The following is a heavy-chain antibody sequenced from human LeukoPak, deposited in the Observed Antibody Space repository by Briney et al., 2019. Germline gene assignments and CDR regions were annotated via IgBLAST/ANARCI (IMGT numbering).Heavy chain of an antibody. D-gene: IGHD2-2*01. CDR3: ARSSTSCLDY. CDR1: GGSFSDYY. J-gene: IGHJ4*02. V-gene: IGHV4-34*01. Sequence: SETLSLTCVVYGGSFSDYYWSWIRQPPGKGLEWIGEINHRGITNYNPSLTSRVTISVDTSKNQFSLNLTSLTAADTAVYYCARSSTSCLDYWGQGTLVTVSS. CDR2: INHRGIT.